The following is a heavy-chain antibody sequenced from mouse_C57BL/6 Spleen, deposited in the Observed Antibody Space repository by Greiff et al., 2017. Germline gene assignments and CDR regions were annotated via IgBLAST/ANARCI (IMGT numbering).Heavy chain of an antibody. CDR2: INPNNGGT. D-gene: IGHD2-3*01. J-gene: IGHJ1*03. Sequence: EVKVVESGPELVKPGASVKIPCKASGYTFTDYNMDWVKQSHGKSLEWIGDINPNNGGTIYNQKFKGKATLTVDKSSSTAYMELRSLTSEDTAVYYCARWLLRRYFDVWGTGTTVTVSS. CDR3: ARWLLRRYFDV. CDR1: GYTFTDYN. V-gene: IGHV1-18*01.